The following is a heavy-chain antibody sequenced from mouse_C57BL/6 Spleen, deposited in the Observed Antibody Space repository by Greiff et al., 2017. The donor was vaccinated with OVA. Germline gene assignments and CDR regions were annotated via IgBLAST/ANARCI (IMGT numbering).Heavy chain of an antibody. CDR1: GYSITSGYY. V-gene: IGHV3-6*01. CDR2: ISYDGSN. CDR3: ATDGYYFPFDY. D-gene: IGHD2-3*01. J-gene: IGHJ2*01. Sequence: DVKLQESGPGLVKPSQSLSLTCSVTGYSITSGYYWNWIRQFPGNKLEWMGYISYDGSNNYNPSLKNRISITRDTSKNQFFLKLNSVTTEDTATYYCATDGYYFPFDYWGQGTTLTVSS.